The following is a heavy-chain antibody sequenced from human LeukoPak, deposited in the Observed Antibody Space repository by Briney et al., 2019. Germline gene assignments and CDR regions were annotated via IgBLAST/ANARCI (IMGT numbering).Heavy chain of an antibody. Sequence: SETLSLTCTVSGGSISSGGFYWSWIRQPPGKGLEWIGYIYYSGSTNYNPSLKSRVTISVDTSKNQFSLKLSSVTAADTAVYYCARAKIGRCSGGSCYPLGPAGGMDVWGQGTTVTVSS. CDR2: IYYSGST. CDR1: GGSISSGGFY. CDR3: ARAKIGRCSGGSCYPLGPAGGMDV. D-gene: IGHD2-15*01. J-gene: IGHJ6*02. V-gene: IGHV4-61*08.